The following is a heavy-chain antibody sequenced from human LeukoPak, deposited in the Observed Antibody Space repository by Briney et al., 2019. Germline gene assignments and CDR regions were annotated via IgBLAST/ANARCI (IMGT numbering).Heavy chain of an antibody. V-gene: IGHV4-39*07. J-gene: IGHJ4*02. CDR3: ARVGTMVRGAIDY. CDR2: IHYSGST. Sequence: SETLSLTCTVSGGSISSNSFYWGWIRQPPGKGLEWIGSIHYSGSTYSHPSLKSRVTISLDRSKNQVSLKLSSVTAADTAVYYCARVGTMVRGAIDYWGQGTLVTVSS. CDR1: GGSISSNSFY. D-gene: IGHD3-10*01.